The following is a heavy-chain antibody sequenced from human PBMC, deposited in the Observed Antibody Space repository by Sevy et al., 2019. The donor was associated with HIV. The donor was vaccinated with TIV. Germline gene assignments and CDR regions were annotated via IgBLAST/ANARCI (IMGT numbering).Heavy chain of an antibody. CDR3: AKDRVWDVGDVFEI. CDR1: GFTFNYYG. CDR2: ISSNGDST. Sequence: GGSLRLSCSVSGFTFNYYGMYWVRQAPGKGLQYVSGISSNGDSTDYADSVKGRFIISRDNSKNTLYLQMSSLRPEDTAVYYCAKDRVWDVGDVFEIWGQGTMVTVSS. D-gene: IGHD1-26*01. J-gene: IGHJ3*02. V-gene: IGHV3-64D*06.